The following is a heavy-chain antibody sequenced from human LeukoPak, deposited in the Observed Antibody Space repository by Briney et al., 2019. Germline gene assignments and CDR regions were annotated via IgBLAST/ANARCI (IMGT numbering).Heavy chain of an antibody. V-gene: IGHV3-15*01. CDR3: TTNPGSWGDF. Sequence: GGSLRLSCAASGFTFSSYAITWVRQAPGKGLEWVAHIKSETNGGTADYAAAVEGRFTISRDDSKNTLYLQMNSLKIEDTAVYFCTTNPGSWGDFWGQGSLVTVSS. J-gene: IGHJ4*02. CDR1: GFTFSSYA. D-gene: IGHD2-15*01. CDR2: IKSETNGGTA.